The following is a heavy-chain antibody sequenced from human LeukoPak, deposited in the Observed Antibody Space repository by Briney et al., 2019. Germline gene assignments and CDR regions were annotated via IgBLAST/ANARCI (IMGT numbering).Heavy chain of an antibody. V-gene: IGHV6-1*01. CDR2: TSYRSKWYN. D-gene: IGHD3-10*01. CDR3: ARGPVTMVRGVMGFDY. CDR1: GDSVSTNSVA. Sequence: SQTLSLTCAISGDSVSTNSVAWNRIRQSPSRGLEWLGRTSYRSKWYNDYAVSVKSRITITPDTSKNQFSLKLSSVTAADTAVYYCARGPVTMVRGVMGFDYWGQGTLVTVSS. J-gene: IGHJ4*02.